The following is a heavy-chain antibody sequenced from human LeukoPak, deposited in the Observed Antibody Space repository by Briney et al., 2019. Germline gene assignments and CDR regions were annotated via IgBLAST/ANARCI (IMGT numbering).Heavy chain of an antibody. V-gene: IGHV1-18*01. CDR1: GYTFTSYG. CDR2: ISAYNGNT. D-gene: IGHD1-7*01. Sequence: ASVKVSCKASGYTFTSYGISWVRQAPGQGLEWMGWISAYNGNTNYAQKLQGRVTITADKSTSTAYMELSSLRSEDTAVYYCTRASPPERELELHPTDSVNDPWGQGTLVTVSS. J-gene: IGHJ5*02. CDR3: TRASPPERELELHPTDSVNDP.